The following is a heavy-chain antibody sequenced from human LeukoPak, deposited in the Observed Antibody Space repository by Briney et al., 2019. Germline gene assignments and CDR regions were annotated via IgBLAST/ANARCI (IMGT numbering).Heavy chain of an antibody. J-gene: IGHJ4*02. V-gene: IGHV1-3*01. CDR3: ARDSTIFGVVIGAGSDY. Sequence: GGSLRLSCAASGYTFTSYAMHWVRQAPGQRLEWMGWINAGNGNTKYSQKFQGRVTITRDTSASTAYMELRSLRSDDTAVYYCARDSTIFGVVIGAGSDYWGQGTLVTVSS. CDR1: GYTFTSYA. D-gene: IGHD3-3*01. CDR2: INAGNGNT.